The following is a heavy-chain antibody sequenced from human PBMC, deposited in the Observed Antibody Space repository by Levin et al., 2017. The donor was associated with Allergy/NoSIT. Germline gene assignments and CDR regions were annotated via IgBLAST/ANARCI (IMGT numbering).Heavy chain of an antibody. J-gene: IGHJ1*01. CDR1: GGSISSYY. CDR3: ARAVSDDYGDYDFGFPRPKYFQH. CDR2: IYYSGST. V-gene: IGHV4-59*01. D-gene: IGHD4-17*01. Sequence: SETLSLTCTVSGGSISSYYWSWIRQSPGKGLEWIGYIYYSGSTNYNPSLKSRVSISVDTSKNQFSLKLSSVAAADTAVYYCARAVSDDYGDYDFGFPRPKYFQHWGQGALVTVSS.